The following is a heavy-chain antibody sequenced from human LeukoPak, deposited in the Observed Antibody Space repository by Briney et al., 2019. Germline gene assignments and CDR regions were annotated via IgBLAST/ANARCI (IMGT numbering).Heavy chain of an antibody. J-gene: IGHJ4*02. CDR1: GGSISSYY. Sequence: PSETLSLTCTVSGGSISSYYWSWIRQPPGKGLEWIGSIYHSGSTYYNPSLKSRVTISVDTSKNQFSLKLSSVTAADTAVYYCARGRVITFFDYWGQGTLVTVSS. D-gene: IGHD3-22*01. CDR3: ARGRVITFFDY. CDR2: IYHSGST. V-gene: IGHV4-38-2*02.